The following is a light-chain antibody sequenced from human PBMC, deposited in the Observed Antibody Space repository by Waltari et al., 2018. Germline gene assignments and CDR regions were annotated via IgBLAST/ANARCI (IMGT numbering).Light chain of an antibody. J-gene: IGKJ2*01. CDR1: QSISRN. CDR3: QQYFNWPPRT. CDR2: GAS. Sequence: EILMTQSPATLSVSPGERATLSCRASQSISRNLAWYQQKPGQGPRLLIYGASTGATGIPARFSGSGSGTEFTLTITSLQSEDFAVYYCQQYFNWPPRTFGQGTKLEIK. V-gene: IGKV3-15*01.